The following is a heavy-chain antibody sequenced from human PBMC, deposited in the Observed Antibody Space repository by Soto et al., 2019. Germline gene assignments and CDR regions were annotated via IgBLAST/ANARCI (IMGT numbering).Heavy chain of an antibody. CDR3: ATSPRGSDHY. V-gene: IGHV3-74*03. CDR1: GFTLSSYW. Sequence: EVQLVESGGGLVQPGGSLRLSCAASGFTLSSYWMHWVRHAPGKGLVWVSCSNSDGTTTKYADSVKGRFTISRDNAKNMLFLQMNTLRVEDTAVYYCATSPRGSDHYWGQGTLVTVSS. CDR2: SNSDGTTT. J-gene: IGHJ4*02.